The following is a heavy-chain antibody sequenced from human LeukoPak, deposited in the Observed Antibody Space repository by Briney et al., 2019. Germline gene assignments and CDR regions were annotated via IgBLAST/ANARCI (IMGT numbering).Heavy chain of an antibody. J-gene: IGHJ4*02. CDR2: ISGTGGST. CDR1: GFIFSSYA. D-gene: IGHD6-6*01. CDR3: AKGQLVRGEFDY. Sequence: GGSLRLSCAASGFIFSSYAMSWVRLAPGKGLEWVSVISGTGGSTFYADSVKGRFTVSRDNSKNTLYLQMNSLRAEDTAVYYCAKGQLVRGEFDYWGQGTLVTVSS. V-gene: IGHV3-23*01.